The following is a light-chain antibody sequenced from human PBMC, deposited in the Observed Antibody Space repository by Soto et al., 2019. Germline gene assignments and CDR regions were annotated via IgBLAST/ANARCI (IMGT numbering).Light chain of an antibody. CDR1: SSDVGRYNL. V-gene: IGLV2-23*01. J-gene: IGLJ2*01. CDR2: EDV. Sequence: QSVLTQPASVSGSPGQSITISCTGTSSDVGRYNLVSWYQQHPGKAPKLLIYEDVERPSGISDRFSASKSGNTASLTISGLQTEDEADYYCCSYACGTSVVFGGGTKLTVL. CDR3: CSYACGTSVV.